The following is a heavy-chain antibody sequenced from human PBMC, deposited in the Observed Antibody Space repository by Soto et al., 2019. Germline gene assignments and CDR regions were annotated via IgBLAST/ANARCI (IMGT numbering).Heavy chain of an antibody. CDR1: GFRFPNYW. CDR3: ARHNFYGSGSYSLPSYHYGMDF. J-gene: IGHJ6*02. Sequence: GESLKISCKTSGFRFPNYWIAWVRQMPGKGLEWMGIIYLSDSDTRYSPSFQGQVTISADKSISTAYLQWSSLKASDTAVYYCARHNFYGSGSYSLPSYHYGMDFWGQGTTVTGSS. CDR2: IYLSDSDT. D-gene: IGHD3-10*01. V-gene: IGHV5-51*01.